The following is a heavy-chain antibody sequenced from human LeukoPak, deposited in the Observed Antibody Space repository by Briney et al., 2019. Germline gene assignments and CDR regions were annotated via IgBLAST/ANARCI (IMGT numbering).Heavy chain of an antibody. Sequence: PSGTPSLTCAVSGGSISSTNWWSWVRQPPGKGLEWIGEIYHSGSTSYNPSLKSRVTISLDKSKNQFSLKLSSVTAADTAVYYCARRGPPRYYYGMDVWGQGTTVTVSS. CDR2: IYHSGST. CDR1: GGSISSTNW. CDR3: ARRGPPRYYYGMDV. J-gene: IGHJ6*02. V-gene: IGHV4-4*02.